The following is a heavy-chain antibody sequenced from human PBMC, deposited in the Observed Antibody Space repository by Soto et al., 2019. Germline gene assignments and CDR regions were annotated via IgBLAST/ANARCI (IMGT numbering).Heavy chain of an antibody. Sequence: GGSLRLSCAASGFTFSSYAMSWVRQAPGKGLEWVSAISGSGGSTYYADSVKGRFTISRDNSKNTLYLQMNSLRAEDTAVYYCAKTMPVSAAGPPYFHYWGQGTLVTVSS. CDR2: ISGSGGST. V-gene: IGHV3-23*01. CDR3: AKTMPVSAAGPPYFHY. CDR1: GFTFSSYA. J-gene: IGHJ4*02. D-gene: IGHD6-13*01.